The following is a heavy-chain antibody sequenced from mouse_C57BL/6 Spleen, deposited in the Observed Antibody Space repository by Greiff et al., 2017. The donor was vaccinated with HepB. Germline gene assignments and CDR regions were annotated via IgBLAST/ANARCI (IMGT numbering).Heavy chain of an antibody. CDR1: GYTFTDYN. CDR2: INPNNGGT. D-gene: IGHD2-1*01. V-gene: IGHV1-18*01. CDR3: ARRGYYGNYWYFDV. Sequence: VQLQQSGPELVKPGASVKTPCKASGYTFTDYNMDWVKQSHGKSLEWIGDINPNNGGTIYNQKFKGKATLTVDKSSSTAYMELRSLTSEDTAVYYCARRGYYGNYWYFDVWGTGTTVTVSS. J-gene: IGHJ1*03.